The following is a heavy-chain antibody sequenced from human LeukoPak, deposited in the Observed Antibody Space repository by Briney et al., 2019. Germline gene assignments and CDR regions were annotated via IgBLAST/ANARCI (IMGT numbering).Heavy chain of an antibody. CDR1: GGSFSGYC. D-gene: IGHD2-2*01. CDR3: ARPGPYCSSTSCLKYFQH. J-gene: IGHJ1*01. V-gene: IGHV4-34*01. CDR2: INHSGST. Sequence: SETLSLTCAVYGGSFSGYCWSWIRQPPGKGLEWIGEINHSGSTNYNPSLKSRVTISVDTSKNQFSLKLSSVTAADTAVYYCARPGPYCSSTSCLKYFQHWGQGTLVTVSS.